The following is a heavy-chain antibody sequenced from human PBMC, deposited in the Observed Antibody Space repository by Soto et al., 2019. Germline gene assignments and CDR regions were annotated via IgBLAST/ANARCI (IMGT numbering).Heavy chain of an antibody. Sequence: GESLKISCKGSGYNFAVYWIAWVRQMPGKGLGLMGIIYPSDSDTRYRPSFQGQVTISADKSISSAYLQWSSLRASDTAMYYCARGGVSTRTFDYWGQGTPVTVSS. D-gene: IGHD3-3*01. CDR2: IYPSDSDT. V-gene: IGHV5-51*01. CDR3: ARGGVSTRTFDY. CDR1: GYNFAVYW. J-gene: IGHJ4*02.